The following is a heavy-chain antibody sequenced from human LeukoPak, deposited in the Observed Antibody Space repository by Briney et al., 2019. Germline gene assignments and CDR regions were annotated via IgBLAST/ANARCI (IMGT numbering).Heavy chain of an antibody. CDR1: GFTFSTYA. J-gene: IGHJ4*02. CDR2: ISYDGSNR. V-gene: IGHV3-30-3*01. D-gene: IGHD4-17*01. Sequence: GGSLRLSCAASGFTFSTYAMNWVRQTPGKGLEWVAIISYDGSNRYYADSVKGRFTVSRDNSKDTLYLQMNSLRAEDTAVYYCARRTVTTIADYWGQGTLVTVSS. CDR3: ARRTVTTIADY.